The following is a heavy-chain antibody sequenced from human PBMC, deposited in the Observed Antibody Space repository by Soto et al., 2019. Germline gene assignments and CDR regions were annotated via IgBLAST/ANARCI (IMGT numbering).Heavy chain of an antibody. CDR2: INHSGST. Sequence: TLSLTCAVYGGSFSGYYWSWIRQPPGKGLEWIGEINHSGSTNYNPSLKSRVTISVDTSKNQFSLKLSSVTAADTAVYYCARFHPESLLAEYYFDFWGQGTLVTVSS. CDR3: ARFHPESLLAEYYFDF. V-gene: IGHV4-34*01. J-gene: IGHJ4*02. CDR1: GGSFSGYY. D-gene: IGHD3-3*02.